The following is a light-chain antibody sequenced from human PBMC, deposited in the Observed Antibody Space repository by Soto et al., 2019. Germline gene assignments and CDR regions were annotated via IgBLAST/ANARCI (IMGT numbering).Light chain of an antibody. Sequence: DIPMTQSPSTLSASVGDRVTITCRASESISSWLAWYQQKPGKAPKLLIYQASALEGGVPSRFRGSGSGTECTLTISSLQSDDFATYDCQQYKTHFSITFGQGTRLEIK. CDR2: QAS. CDR3: QQYKTHFSIT. CDR1: ESISSW. V-gene: IGKV1-5*03. J-gene: IGKJ5*01.